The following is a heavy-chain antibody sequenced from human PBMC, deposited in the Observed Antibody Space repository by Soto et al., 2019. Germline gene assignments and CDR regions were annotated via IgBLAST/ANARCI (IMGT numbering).Heavy chain of an antibody. CDR1: GGSIISYY. Sequence: SETLSLTCTVSGGSIISYYWSWIRQPPGRGLEWIGYIFYSGTTNYNPSLKSRVTISVDTSKNQFSLKLSSVTAADTAVYYCARESSLRFDRWGQGTLVTVSS. CDR2: IFYSGTT. D-gene: IGHD2-15*01. CDR3: ARESSLRFDR. V-gene: IGHV4-59*01. J-gene: IGHJ4*02.